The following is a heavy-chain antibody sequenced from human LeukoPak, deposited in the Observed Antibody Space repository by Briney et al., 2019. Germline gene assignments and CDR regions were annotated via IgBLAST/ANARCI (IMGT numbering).Heavy chain of an antibody. Sequence: SGTLSLTCTVSGGSISSYYWSWIRQPPGKGLEWIGYIYYSGSTNYNPSLKSRVTISVDTSKNQFSLKLSSVTAADTAVYYCASFGVPAALDYYYMDVWGKGTTVTVSS. CDR3: ASFGVPAALDYYYMDV. D-gene: IGHD2-2*01. V-gene: IGHV4-59*01. CDR2: IYYSGST. CDR1: GGSISSYY. J-gene: IGHJ6*03.